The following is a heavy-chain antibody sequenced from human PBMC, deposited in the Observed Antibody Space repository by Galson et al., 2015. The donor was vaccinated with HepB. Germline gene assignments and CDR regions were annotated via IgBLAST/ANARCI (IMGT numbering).Heavy chain of an antibody. CDR2: IKQDGSEK. Sequence: SLRLSCAASGFTFSSYWMSWVRQAPGKGLEWVANIKQDGSEKYYVDSVKGRFTISRDNAKNSLYLQMNSLRAEDTAVYYCARDLGYCSSTSCPPRGYWGQGTLVTVSS. J-gene: IGHJ4*02. V-gene: IGHV3-7*03. CDR1: GFTFSSYW. D-gene: IGHD2-2*01. CDR3: ARDLGYCSSTSCPPRGY.